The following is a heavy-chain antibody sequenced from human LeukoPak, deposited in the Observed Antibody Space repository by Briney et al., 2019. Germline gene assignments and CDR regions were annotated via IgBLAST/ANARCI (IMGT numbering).Heavy chain of an antibody. J-gene: IGHJ6*03. D-gene: IGHD3-3*01. CDR1: GYTFTSYD. Sequence: ASVKVSCKASGYTFTSYDINWVRQATGQGLEWMGWMNPNSGNTGYAQKFQGRVTITRNTSISTAYMELSSLRSEDTAVYYCARGRRRITIFGVVSHYYYYMDVWGKGTTVTVSS. CDR3: ARGRRRITIFGVVSHYYYYMDV. CDR2: MNPNSGNT. V-gene: IGHV1-8*03.